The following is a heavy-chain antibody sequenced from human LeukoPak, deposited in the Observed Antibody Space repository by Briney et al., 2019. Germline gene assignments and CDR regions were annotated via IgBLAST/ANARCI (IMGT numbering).Heavy chain of an antibody. D-gene: IGHD5-24*01. CDR2: IYYSGST. V-gene: IGHV4-39*07. CDR3: ANQALGGDGYIF. CDR1: GGSISSSSYY. Sequence: SETLSLTCTVSGGSISSSSYYWGWIRQPPGKGLEWIGSIYYSGSTYYNPSLKSRVTISVDTSKNQFSLKLSSVTAADTAVYYCANQALGGDGYIFWGQGTLVTVSS. J-gene: IGHJ4*02.